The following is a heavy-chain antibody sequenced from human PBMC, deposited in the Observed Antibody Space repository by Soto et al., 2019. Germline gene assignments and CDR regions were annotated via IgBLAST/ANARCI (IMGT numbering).Heavy chain of an antibody. D-gene: IGHD3-22*01. CDR2: TYYSGST. CDR3: ARGQEYYYDSSGYYYVRPRPNHVDY. V-gene: IGHV4-59*12. J-gene: IGHJ4*02. Sequence: SETLSLTCTVSAGFISSYYWSWIRQSPGKGLEWIGYTYYSGSTNYNPSLKSRVTTSVDTSKNQFSLKLSSVTAADTAVYYCARGQEYYYDSSGYYYVRPRPNHVDYWGQGTLVTVSS. CDR1: AGFISSYY.